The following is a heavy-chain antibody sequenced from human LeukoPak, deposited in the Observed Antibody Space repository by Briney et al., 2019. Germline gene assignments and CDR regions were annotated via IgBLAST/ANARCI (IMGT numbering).Heavy chain of an antibody. V-gene: IGHV4-59*12. J-gene: IGHJ3*02. Sequence: SETLSLTCTVSGGSISSYYWSWIRQPPGKGLEWIGYIYYSGSTYYNPSLRSRVTISVDTSKNQFSLKLSSVTAADTAVYFCARRRVVVASTDGASGAFDIWGQGTMVTVSS. CDR3: ARRRVVVASTDGASGAFDI. CDR2: IYYSGST. CDR1: GGSISSYY. D-gene: IGHD2-15*01.